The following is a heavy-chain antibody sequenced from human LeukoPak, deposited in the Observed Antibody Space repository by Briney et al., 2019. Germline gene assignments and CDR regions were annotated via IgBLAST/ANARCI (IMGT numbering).Heavy chain of an antibody. J-gene: IGHJ3*02. D-gene: IGHD1-1*01. CDR3: ARGWYTDAFDI. CDR1: GFTFSRFS. Sequence: KSGGSLRLSSAASGFTFSRFSMNWVRQAPGKGLEWVSSITTSSSYIYYADSVKGRSTISTDNAKNSLFLQMNSLRAEDTAVYFCARGWYTDAFDIWGQGTMVTVSS. V-gene: IGHV3-21*01. CDR2: ITTSSSYI.